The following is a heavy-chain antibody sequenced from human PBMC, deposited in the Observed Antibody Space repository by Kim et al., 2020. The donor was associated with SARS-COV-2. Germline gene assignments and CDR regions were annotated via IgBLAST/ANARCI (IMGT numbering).Heavy chain of an antibody. Sequence: GGSLRLSCAASGFTFSNYGMHWVRQAPGKGLEWVAFISYDGSNKYYADSVKGRFTISRDNSKNTLYVQMNSLRAEDMAVYYCAKGMTKYLDYWGQGTLVTVSS. CDR1: GFTFSNYG. J-gene: IGHJ4*02. CDR2: ISYDGSNK. CDR3: AKGMTKYLDY. V-gene: IGHV3-30*18.